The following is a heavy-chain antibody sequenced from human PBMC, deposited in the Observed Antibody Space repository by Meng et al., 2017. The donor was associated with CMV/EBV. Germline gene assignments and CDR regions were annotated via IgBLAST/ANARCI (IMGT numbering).Heavy chain of an antibody. CDR3: ARGREHYGSGRGYYSYSYGMDD. CDR2: INHSRST. J-gene: IGHJ6*02. D-gene: IGHD3-10*01. V-gene: IGHV4-34*01. CDR1: GWSFSGDY. Sequence: SETLSLTCAAYGWSFSGDYWSWIRQPPGKGLEWIGEINHSRSTNYNPSPKSRVTISVDTSKNQYSQKPRSVTAADTAVYYLARGREHYGSGRGYYSYSYGMDDWGQGTTVTVSS.